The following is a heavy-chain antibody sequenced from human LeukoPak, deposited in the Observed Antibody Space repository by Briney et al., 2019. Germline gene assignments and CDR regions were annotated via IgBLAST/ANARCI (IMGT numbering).Heavy chain of an antibody. CDR1: GGSFSGYY. D-gene: IGHD2-2*03. CDR2: INHSGST. CDR3: ARVSYGYCSSTSCYPPNRKNYYYYYGMDV. J-gene: IGHJ6*02. V-gene: IGHV4-34*01. Sequence: KPSETLSLTCAVYGGSFSGYYWSWIRQPPGKGLEWIGEINHSGSTNYNPSLKSRVTISVDTSKNQFSLKLSSVTAADTAVYYCARVSYGYCSSTSCYPPNRKNYYYYYGMDVWGQGTTVTVSS.